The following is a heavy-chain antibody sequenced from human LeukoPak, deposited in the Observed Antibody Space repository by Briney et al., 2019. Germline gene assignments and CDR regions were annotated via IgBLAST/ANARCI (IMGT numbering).Heavy chain of an antibody. CDR1: GFTFSTYS. V-gene: IGHV3-23*01. J-gene: IGHJ4*02. CDR3: AKEMSRTAVFDY. CDR2: ISGSGGST. D-gene: IGHD2-8*02. Sequence: PGGSLRLSCAASGFTFSTYSMNWVRQAPGKGLEWVSAISGSGGSTYYADSVKGRFTISRDNSKNTLYLQMSNLRAEDTAVYYCAKEMSRTAVFDYWGQGTLVTVSS.